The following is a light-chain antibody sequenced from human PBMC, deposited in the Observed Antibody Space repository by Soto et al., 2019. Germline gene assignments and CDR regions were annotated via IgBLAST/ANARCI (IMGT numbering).Light chain of an antibody. CDR3: QHDHGWPIT. Sequence: DIVMTESAGTLSVSRGAGRTVSCRASQSVSSHLAWYQHKPGQAPRLLFYDASTRATGIPARFSGSGSGTEFTLTISSLQSEDFAVYYCQHDHGWPITFGQGTRLEI. J-gene: IGKJ5*01. CDR2: DAS. V-gene: IGKV3-15*01. CDR1: QSVSSH.